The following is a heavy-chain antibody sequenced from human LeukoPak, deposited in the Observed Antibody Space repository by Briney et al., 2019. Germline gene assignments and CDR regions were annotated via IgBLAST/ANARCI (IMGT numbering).Heavy chain of an antibody. J-gene: IGHJ4*02. Sequence: EASVKVSCKASGGTFSSYAISWVRQAPGQGLEWMGGIIPIFGTANYAQKFQGRVTITADESTSTAYMELSSLRSEDTAVYYCARKRSSSGYEYYFDYWGQGTLVTVSS. CDR3: ARKRSSSGYEYYFDY. V-gene: IGHV1-69*13. CDR1: GGTFSSYA. D-gene: IGHD3-22*01. CDR2: IIPIFGTA.